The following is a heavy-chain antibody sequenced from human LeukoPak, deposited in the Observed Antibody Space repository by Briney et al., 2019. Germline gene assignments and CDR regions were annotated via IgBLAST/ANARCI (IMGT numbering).Heavy chain of an antibody. V-gene: IGHV4-34*01. CDR2: INHSGST. CDR3: ARGSPLDYYFDY. Sequence: KPSETLSLTCAVYGGSFSGYYWSWIRQPPGKGLEWIGEINHSGSTNYNPSLKSRVTISVDTSKNQFSLRLSSVTAADTAVYYCARGSPLDYYFDYWGQGTLVTVSS. J-gene: IGHJ4*02. CDR1: GGSFSGYY.